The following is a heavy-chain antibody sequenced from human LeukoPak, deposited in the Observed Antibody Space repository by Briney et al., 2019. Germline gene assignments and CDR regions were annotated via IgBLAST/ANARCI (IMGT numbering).Heavy chain of an antibody. CDR3: ARRTSGAFAI. V-gene: IGHV3-48*03. J-gene: IGHJ3*02. CDR1: GFPFSEHE. Sequence: GGSLRLSCAASGFPFSEHEMNWVRQAPGKGPEWISYISSSGSDKYYPDSVRGRFTISRDNAKNSLYLQMNSLRAEDTAVYYCARRTSGAFAIWGQGTKVTVSS. CDR2: ISSSGSDK.